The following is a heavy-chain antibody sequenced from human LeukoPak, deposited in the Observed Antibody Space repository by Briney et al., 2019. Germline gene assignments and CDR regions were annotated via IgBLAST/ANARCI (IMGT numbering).Heavy chain of an antibody. V-gene: IGHV4-4*09. CDR2: IYATGST. CDR3: ARHGSVRSPLGP. CDR1: GGSISSYY. D-gene: IGHD3-10*01. Sequence: PSETLSLTCTVSGGSISSYYWSWIRQPPGKGLEWTGYIYATGSTNYNPSLKSRVTISVDTSKNQFSLNLRSVTAAATAVYYCARHGSVRSPLGPWGQGTLVTVSS. J-gene: IGHJ5*02.